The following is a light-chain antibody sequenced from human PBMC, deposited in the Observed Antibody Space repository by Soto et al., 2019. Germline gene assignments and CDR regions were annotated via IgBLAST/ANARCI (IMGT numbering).Light chain of an antibody. CDR3: QQYGRPPPT. Sequence: EIVLTQSPGTLSLSPGERTTLSCRASQSISCSYLAWYQQKPGQAPRLLIYGATSRAAGIPDRFSGSGSETDFPLIISAVEPEDCAVYYCQQYGRPPPTFGGGTRLEI. CDR1: QSISCSY. V-gene: IGKV3-20*01. CDR2: GAT. J-gene: IGKJ4*02.